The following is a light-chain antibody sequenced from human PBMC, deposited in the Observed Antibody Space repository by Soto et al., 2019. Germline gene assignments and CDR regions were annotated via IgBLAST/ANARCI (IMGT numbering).Light chain of an antibody. V-gene: IGKV4-1*01. CDR2: WAS. Sequence: DIVMTQSPDSLAVSLGERATINCKSSRSLLHNSNDKNYLAWYQQKPGQPPKLLFYWASTRQSGVPDRFSGSGAERDFALTVTSLRAEDVAVYYCQQYYGIPLAFGGGTQVEIK. CDR1: RSLLHNSNDKNY. J-gene: IGKJ4*01. CDR3: QQYYGIPLA.